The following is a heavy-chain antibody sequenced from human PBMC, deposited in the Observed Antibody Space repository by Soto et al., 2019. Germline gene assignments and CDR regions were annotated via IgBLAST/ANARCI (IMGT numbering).Heavy chain of an antibody. Sequence: QVPLVQSGAEVKKPGASVKVSCKASGYTFTNYGINWVRQAPGQGPEWMGWISGYNGETKYAQSLHGRVTMTTDTSTSTAYMELMSLRSDDTAVYYCARGGSSWSAEYYQHWGQGTLVIVSS. J-gene: IGHJ1*01. CDR2: ISGYNGET. CDR1: GYTFTNYG. CDR3: ARGGSSWSAEYYQH. D-gene: IGHD6-19*01. V-gene: IGHV1-18*01.